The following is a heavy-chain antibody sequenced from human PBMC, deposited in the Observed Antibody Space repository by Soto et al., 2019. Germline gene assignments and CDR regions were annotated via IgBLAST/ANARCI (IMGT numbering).Heavy chain of an antibody. CDR3: AKDPNFDILTAFYGMDV. CDR1: GFTFSTYG. CDR2: MSYDGSNY. D-gene: IGHD3-9*01. Sequence: QVQLVESGGGVGQPGRSLRLSCAASGFTFSTYGMHWVRQAPGKGLEWVAVMSYDGSNYYYADSVKGRFTISRDNSKNTLYLQMNSLRAKDTAVYYCAKDPNFDILTAFYGMDVWGQGTTVTVSS. V-gene: IGHV3-30*18. J-gene: IGHJ6*02.